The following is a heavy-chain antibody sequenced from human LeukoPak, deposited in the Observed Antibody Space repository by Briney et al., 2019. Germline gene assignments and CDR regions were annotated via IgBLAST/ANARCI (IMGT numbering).Heavy chain of an antibody. CDR3: AKDLGGSATTV. Sequence: PGGSLRLSCAASGFTFEDHVMHWVRQAPGKDLEWVSSISWSGDRMGYADAVKGRFTISRDNAKNSLFLQMNSLRVEDTALYYCAKDLGGSATTVWGQGTLVTVSS. D-gene: IGHD2-2*01. V-gene: IGHV3-9*01. CDR1: GFTFEDHV. J-gene: IGHJ4*02. CDR2: ISWSGDRM.